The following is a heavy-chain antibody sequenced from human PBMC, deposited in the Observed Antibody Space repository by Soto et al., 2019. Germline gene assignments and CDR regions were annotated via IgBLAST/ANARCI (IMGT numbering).Heavy chain of an antibody. V-gene: IGHV1-69*13. D-gene: IGHD3-22*01. CDR2: IIPIFGTA. J-gene: IGHJ4*02. CDR3: ASYNYYDSSGYYYPFDY. CDR1: GGTFSSYA. Sequence: ASVKVSCKASGGTFSSYAISWVRQAPGQGLEWMGGIIPIFGTANYAQKFQGRVTITADESTSTAYMELSSLRSEDTAVYYCASYNYYDSSGYYYPFDYWGQGTLVTVSS.